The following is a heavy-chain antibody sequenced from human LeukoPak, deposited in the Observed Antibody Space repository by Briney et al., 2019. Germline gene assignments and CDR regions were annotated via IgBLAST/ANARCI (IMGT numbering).Heavy chain of an antibody. D-gene: IGHD1-26*01. V-gene: IGHV4-61*02. CDR2: IYTSGST. CDR1: GGSISSSSYY. J-gene: IGHJ3*02. CDR3: ASNRKWADAFDI. Sequence: TLSLTCTVSGGSISSSSYYGSWIRQPAGKGLEWIGRIYTSGSTNYNPSLKSRVTMSVDTSNNQFSLKLRSVPAADTAVYYCASNRKWADAFDIWGRGTMVTVSS.